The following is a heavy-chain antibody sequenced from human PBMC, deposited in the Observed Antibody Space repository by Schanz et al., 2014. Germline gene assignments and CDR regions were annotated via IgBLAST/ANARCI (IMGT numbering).Heavy chain of an antibody. CDR3: ARGIDVSDRWSGGPPKGGANDY. Sequence: EVLLVESGGGLVKPGGSLRLSCEASGFTFITYTMNWVRQAPGKGLEWVSSISGSSSHIYYADSVKGRFSISRDNAKNSLYLQLNSLRAEDTAVYYCARGIDVSDRWSGGPPKGGANDYWGQGTLVTASS. CDR2: ISGSSSHI. V-gene: IGHV3-21*02. CDR1: GFTFITYT. D-gene: IGHD3-3*01. J-gene: IGHJ4*02.